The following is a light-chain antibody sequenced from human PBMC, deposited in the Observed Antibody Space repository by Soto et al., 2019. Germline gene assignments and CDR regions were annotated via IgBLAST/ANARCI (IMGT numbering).Light chain of an antibody. CDR1: QSISSW. CDR2: KAS. Sequence: DIQMTQSPSTLSASVGDRVTITCRASQSISSWLAWYQQKPGKAPKLLIYKASSLESGGPSRFSGSGSGTEFTLTISSLQPDDFATYYCQQSCTFGPGTKVDIK. CDR3: QQSCT. J-gene: IGKJ3*01. V-gene: IGKV1-5*03.